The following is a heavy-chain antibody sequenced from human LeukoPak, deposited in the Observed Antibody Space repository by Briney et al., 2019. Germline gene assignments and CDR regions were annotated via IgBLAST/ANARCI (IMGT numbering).Heavy chain of an antibody. CDR1: GFTFSSYD. CDR3: ATPIYGGNSRGVTDY. D-gene: IGHD4-23*01. CDR2: ISYDGSKK. J-gene: IGHJ4*02. Sequence: GGSLRLSCAASGFTFSSYDMHWVRQAPGKGPEWVAVISYDGSKKYHADSVKGRFTISRDNSKNTLYLQMNSLRAEDTAVYYCATPIYGGNSRGVTDYWGQGTLVTVSS. V-gene: IGHV3-30*03.